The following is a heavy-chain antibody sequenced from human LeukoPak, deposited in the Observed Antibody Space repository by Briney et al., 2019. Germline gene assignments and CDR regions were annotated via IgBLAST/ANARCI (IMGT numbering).Heavy chain of an antibody. CDR1: GFMFSNHW. D-gene: IGHD1-26*01. CDR2: IKQDGSET. Sequence: GGSLRLSCAASGFMFSNHWMTWVRQAPGKGLEWVANIKQDGSETYYMDYVKGRFTISRDNAKNSLHLQMDSLRAEDTAIYYCVRDRGTYRPIDYWGQGTLVTVSS. J-gene: IGHJ4*02. CDR3: VRDRGTYRPIDY. V-gene: IGHV3-7*03.